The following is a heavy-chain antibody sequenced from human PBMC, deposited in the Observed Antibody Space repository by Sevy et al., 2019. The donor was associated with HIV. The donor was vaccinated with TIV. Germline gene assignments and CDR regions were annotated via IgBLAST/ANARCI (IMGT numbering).Heavy chain of an antibody. CDR1: GLIVSSNY. J-gene: IGHJ4*02. Sequence: GGSLRLSCAVSGLIVSSNYMSWVRQTPGKGPEWVSVIYSGGGTHYADSVKGRLTISRDNSKNTLYLQMNSLRAEDTAVYYCASGALGATKGTYYFDHWGQGTLVTVSS. D-gene: IGHD1-26*01. CDR2: IYSGGGT. CDR3: ASGALGATKGTYYFDH. V-gene: IGHV3-53*01.